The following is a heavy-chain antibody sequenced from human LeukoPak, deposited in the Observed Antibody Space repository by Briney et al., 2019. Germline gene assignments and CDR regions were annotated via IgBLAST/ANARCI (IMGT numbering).Heavy chain of an antibody. CDR1: GFTFSNYW. V-gene: IGHV3-7*01. CDR3: ARDRDDGGFEY. D-gene: IGHD4-23*01. J-gene: IGHJ4*02. Sequence: GGSLRLSCAASGFTFSNYWMSWVRQAPEKGLELVANVKEDGRVKQYMDSMKGRFTISRDNAKNSLYLQMNSLRVEDTAVYYCARDRDDGGFEYWGQGTLVTVSS. CDR2: VKEDGRVK.